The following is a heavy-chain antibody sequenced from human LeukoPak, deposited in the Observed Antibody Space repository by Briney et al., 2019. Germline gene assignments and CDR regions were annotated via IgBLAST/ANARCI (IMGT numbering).Heavy chain of an antibody. J-gene: IGHJ4*02. CDR3: AKGDYSSSSPFDY. CDR2: ISSSSSYI. V-gene: IGHV3-21*04. D-gene: IGHD6-6*01. CDR1: GFTFSSYS. Sequence: GGSLRLSCAASGFTFSSYSMNWVRQAPGKGLEWVSSISSSSSYIYYADSVKGRFTISRDNSKNTLDLQMNSLSAEDTAVYFCAKGDYSSSSPFDYWGQGTLVTVSS.